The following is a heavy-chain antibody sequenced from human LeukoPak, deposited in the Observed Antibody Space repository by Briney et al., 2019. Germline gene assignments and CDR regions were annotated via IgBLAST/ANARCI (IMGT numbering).Heavy chain of an antibody. CDR2: INHSGST. CDR1: GGSFNGYY. J-gene: IGHJ4*02. D-gene: IGHD4-17*01. Sequence: PSETLSLTCAVYGGSFNGYYWSWIRQPPGKGLEWIGEINHSGSTNYNPSLKSRVTISVDTSKNQFSLKLSSVTAADTAVYYCARIVYRTTVDYWGQGTLVTVSS. V-gene: IGHV4-34*01. CDR3: ARIVYRTTVDY.